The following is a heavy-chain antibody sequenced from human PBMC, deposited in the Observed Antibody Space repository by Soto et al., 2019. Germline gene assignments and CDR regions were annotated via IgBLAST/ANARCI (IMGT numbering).Heavy chain of an antibody. J-gene: IGHJ4*02. Sequence: PGGSLRLSCAASGFTFSSYGMHWVRQAPGKGLEWVAVIWYDGSNKYYADSVKGRFTISRDNSKNTLYLQMNCLRAEDTAVYYCAREVTGTTFYFDYWGQGTLVTVSS. CDR1: GFTFSSYG. V-gene: IGHV3-33*01. CDR2: IWYDGSNK. CDR3: AREVTGTTFYFDY. D-gene: IGHD1-7*01.